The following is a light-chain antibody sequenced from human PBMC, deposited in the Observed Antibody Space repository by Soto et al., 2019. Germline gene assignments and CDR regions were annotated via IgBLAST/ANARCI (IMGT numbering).Light chain of an antibody. V-gene: IGLV2-14*01. CDR1: TSDIGAYDY. Sequence: QSVLAQPASVSGSPGQSITIPCTGTTSDIGAYDYVSWYQQHPGKVPKLIIFEVTKRPSGFSSRFSGSKSGNTASLTISGLQAEDEADYSCCSFAGSYSYVFGTGTKVTVL. CDR3: CSFAGSYSYV. J-gene: IGLJ1*01. CDR2: EVT.